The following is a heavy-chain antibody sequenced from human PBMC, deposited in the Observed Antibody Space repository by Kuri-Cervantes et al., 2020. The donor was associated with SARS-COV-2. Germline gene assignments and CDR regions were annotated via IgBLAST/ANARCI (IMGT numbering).Heavy chain of an antibody. CDR3: ARHDYDFWSGSIGWFDP. CDR1: GGSISSSSYY. D-gene: IGHD3-3*01. J-gene: IGHJ5*02. V-gene: IGHV4-39*01. Sequence: SETLSLTCTVSGGSISSSSYYWGWIRQPPGKGLEWIGSIYYSGSTYYNPSLKSRVTISVDTSKNQFSLKLSSVTAADTAVYYCARHDYDFWSGSIGWFDPWGQGTLVTVSS. CDR2: IYYSGST.